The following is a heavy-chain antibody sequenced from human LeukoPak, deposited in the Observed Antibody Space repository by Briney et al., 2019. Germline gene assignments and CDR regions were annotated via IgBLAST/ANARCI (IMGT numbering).Heavy chain of an antibody. J-gene: IGHJ5*02. CDR2: ISGSGGST. V-gene: IGHV3-23*01. D-gene: IGHD2-2*02. CDR1: GFTFSSYA. CDR3: ANLKDIVVVPAAIAWFDP. Sequence: GGSLRLSCAASGFTFSSYAMSWVRQAPGKGLAWVSAISGSGGSTYYADSVKGRFTISRDNSKNTLYLQMNSLRAEDTAVYYCANLKDIVVVPAAIAWFDPWGQGTLVTVSS.